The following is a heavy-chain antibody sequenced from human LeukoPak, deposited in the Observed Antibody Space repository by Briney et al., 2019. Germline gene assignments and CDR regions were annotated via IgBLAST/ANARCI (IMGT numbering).Heavy chain of an antibody. Sequence: GGSLRLSCAASGFTFSSYGMHWVRQAPGKGLEWVAFMSYDGSNKYYVDSVKGRFTISRDDSKNTLYLQITSLRTEDTAVYYCAKRIGAIFDYWGQGTLVTASS. CDR1: GFTFSSYG. CDR2: MSYDGSNK. J-gene: IGHJ4*02. CDR3: AKRIGAIFDY. D-gene: IGHD2-15*01. V-gene: IGHV3-30*18.